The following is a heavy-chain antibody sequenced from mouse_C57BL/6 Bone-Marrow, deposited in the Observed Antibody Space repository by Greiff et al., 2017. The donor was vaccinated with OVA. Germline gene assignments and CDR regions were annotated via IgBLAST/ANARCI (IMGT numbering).Heavy chain of an antibody. CDR1: GYAFSSSW. V-gene: IGHV1-82*01. Sequence: QVQLQQSGPELVKPGASVKISCKASGYAFSSSWMNRVKQRPGKGLEWIGRIYPGDGDTNYNGKFKGKATLTAVKSSSTAYMLRSSLTAEDSAVYFCARHEDGYYASYFDYWGQGTTLTVSS. D-gene: IGHD2-3*01. CDR2: IYPGDGDT. CDR3: ARHEDGYYASYFDY. J-gene: IGHJ2*01.